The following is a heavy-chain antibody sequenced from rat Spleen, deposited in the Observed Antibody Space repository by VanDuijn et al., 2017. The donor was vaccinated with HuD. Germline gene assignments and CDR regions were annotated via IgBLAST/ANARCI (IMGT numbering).Heavy chain of an antibody. J-gene: IGHJ2*01. V-gene: IGHV5-46*01. CDR3: TRLEGISAFGDYYFAH. CDR1: GFTFSSFA. Sequence: EVQLVESGGGLVQPGRSLKLSCVASGFTFSSFAMAWVRQAPKKGLEWVATITSGGSTYYPDSVKDRFTISRDNAKSILYLQMASLRSEDTATYYCTRLEGISAFGDYYFAHWGQGVMVTVSS. CDR2: ITSGGST. D-gene: IGHD1-11*01.